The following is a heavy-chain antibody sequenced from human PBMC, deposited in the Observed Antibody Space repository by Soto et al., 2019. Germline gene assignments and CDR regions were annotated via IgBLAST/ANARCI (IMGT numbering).Heavy chain of an antibody. V-gene: IGHV1-18*01. CDR2: ISTYNGIT. D-gene: IGHD2-8*01. Sequence: ASVKVSCKASGYTFTSYGISWVRQAPGQGLEWMGCISTYNGITKYAQKFQDRVSMSIDTSSGTAYMDLRSLTSDDTAIYYCAKNGQPPYYYYGLDVWGQGTKVTVSS. J-gene: IGHJ6*02. CDR3: AKNGQPPYYYYGLDV. CDR1: GYTFTSYG.